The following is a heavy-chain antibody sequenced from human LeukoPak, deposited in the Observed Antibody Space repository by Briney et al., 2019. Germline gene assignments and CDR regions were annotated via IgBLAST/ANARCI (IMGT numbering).Heavy chain of an antibody. CDR3: ARDVRQRGFDY. V-gene: IGHV3-21*01. Sequence: GGSLRLSCAASGFTFSSYSMNWVRQAPGKGLEWVSSISSSSSYIYYADSVKGRFTISRDDAKNSLYLQMNSLRAEDTAVYYCARDVRQRGFDYWGQGTLVTVSS. J-gene: IGHJ4*02. D-gene: IGHD6-25*01. CDR1: GFTFSSYS. CDR2: ISSSSSYI.